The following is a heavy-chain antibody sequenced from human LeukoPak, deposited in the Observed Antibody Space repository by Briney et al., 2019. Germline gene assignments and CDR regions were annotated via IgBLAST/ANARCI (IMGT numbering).Heavy chain of an antibody. CDR1: GCTFSSYS. V-gene: IGHV3-23*01. Sequence: GGSLRLSCAASGCTFSSYSMSWVRQAPGKGLEWVSAISGSGGSTYYADSVKGRFTISRDNSKNTLYLQMNSLRAEDTAVYYCSKSSPGYSYGDDSGYWGQGTLVTVSS. CDR2: ISGSGGST. CDR3: SKSSPGYSYGDDSGY. J-gene: IGHJ4*02. D-gene: IGHD5-18*01.